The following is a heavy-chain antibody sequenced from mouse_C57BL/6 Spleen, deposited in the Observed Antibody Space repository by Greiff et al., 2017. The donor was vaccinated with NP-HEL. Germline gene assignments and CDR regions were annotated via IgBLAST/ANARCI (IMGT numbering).Heavy chain of an antibody. Sequence: QVQLQQSGAELVKPGASVKMSCKASGYTFTSYWITWVKQRPGQGLEWIGDIYPGSGSTNYNEKFKSKATLTVDTSSSTAYMQLSSLTSEDSAVYYCARGAYYDKGWFAYWGQGTLVTVSA. CDR2: IYPGSGST. CDR3: ARGAYYDKGWFAY. D-gene: IGHD1-1*01. J-gene: IGHJ3*01. V-gene: IGHV1-55*01. CDR1: GYTFTSYW.